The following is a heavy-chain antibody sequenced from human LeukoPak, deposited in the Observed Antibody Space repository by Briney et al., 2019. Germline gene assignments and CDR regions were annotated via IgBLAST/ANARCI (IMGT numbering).Heavy chain of an antibody. Sequence: SETLSLTCTVSGDSISSSSYSWGWIRQPPGKGLEWIGSIYFSGSTYYNPSLKSRVTISVGTSKNQFSLKLSSVTAADTAVYYCARDVPRFGELLSDYWGQGTLVTVSS. V-gene: IGHV4-39*07. CDR3: ARDVPRFGELLSDY. CDR2: IYFSGST. J-gene: IGHJ4*02. CDR1: GDSISSSSYS. D-gene: IGHD3-10*01.